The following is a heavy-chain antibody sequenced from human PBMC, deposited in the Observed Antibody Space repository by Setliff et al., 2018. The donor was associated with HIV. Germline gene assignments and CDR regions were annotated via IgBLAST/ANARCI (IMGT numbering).Heavy chain of an antibody. CDR1: GDSISSDDRY. J-gene: IGHJ4*02. CDR3: ARDLRGTQSSDY. V-gene: IGHV4-30-4*08. D-gene: IGHD1-1*01. CDR2: IFNTGST. Sequence: SETLSLTCSVSGDSISSDDRYWSWIRQTPGKGLEWIGYIFNTGSTYYKSSLASRLTMSIDTSRNQFSLKLRSVTAADTAVYYCARDLRGTQSSDYWGQGTLVTVSS.